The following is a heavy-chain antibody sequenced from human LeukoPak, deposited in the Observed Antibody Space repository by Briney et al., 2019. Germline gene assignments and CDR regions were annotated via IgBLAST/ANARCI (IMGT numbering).Heavy chain of an antibody. CDR3: ARVDCSSTSCYAAGNWFDP. J-gene: IGHJ5*02. V-gene: IGHV1-18*04. D-gene: IGHD2-2*01. CDR1: GYTFTSYG. CDR2: ISAYNGNT. Sequence: GASVKVSCKASGYTFTSYGISWVRQAPGQGLEWMGWISAYNGNTNYAQKLQGRVTMTTYTSTSTAYKELRSLTSDDTAVYYCARVDCSSTSCYAAGNWFDPWGQGTLVTVSS.